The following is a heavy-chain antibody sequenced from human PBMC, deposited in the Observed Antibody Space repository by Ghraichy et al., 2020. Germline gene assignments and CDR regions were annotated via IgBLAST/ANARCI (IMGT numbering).Heavy chain of an antibody. Sequence: GESLNISCAASGFTFSSYAMSWVRQAPGKGLEWVSAISGSGGSTYYADSVKGRFTISRDNSKNTLYLQMNSLRAEDTAVYYCAKDQDYYDSSGYDYYFDYWGQGTLVTVS. CDR3: AKDQDYYDSSGYDYYFDY. V-gene: IGHV3-23*01. CDR2: ISGSGGST. CDR1: GFTFSSYA. D-gene: IGHD3-22*01. J-gene: IGHJ4*02.